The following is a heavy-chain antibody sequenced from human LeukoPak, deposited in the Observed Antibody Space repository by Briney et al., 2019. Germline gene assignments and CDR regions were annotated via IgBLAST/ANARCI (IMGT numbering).Heavy chain of an antibody. D-gene: IGHD6-13*01. CDR1: GFILRSYA. J-gene: IGHJ4*02. Sequence: GGSLTLSCAASGFILRSYAMSWVRQAPGKGLEWVSVVIRSGDITHYADSVKGRLTISRDNSKNTLYLQMNSLRAEDTAVYYCATTAAARNLDYWGQGTLVTVSS. V-gene: IGHV3-23*01. CDR3: ATTAAARNLDY. CDR2: VIRSGDIT.